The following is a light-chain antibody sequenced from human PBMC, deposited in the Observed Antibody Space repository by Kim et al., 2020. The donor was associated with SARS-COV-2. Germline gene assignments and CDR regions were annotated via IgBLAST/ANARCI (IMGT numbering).Light chain of an antibody. J-gene: IGLJ3*02. CDR1: SSNIGSNY. CDR3: AAWDDSLRV. V-gene: IGLV1-47*01. Sequence: ELTQPPSASGTPGQRVTISCSGSSSNIGSNYVYWYQQLPGTAPKLLIYRNNQRPSGVPDRFPGSKSGTSASLAISGLRSEDEADYYCAAWDDSLRVFG. CDR2: RNN.